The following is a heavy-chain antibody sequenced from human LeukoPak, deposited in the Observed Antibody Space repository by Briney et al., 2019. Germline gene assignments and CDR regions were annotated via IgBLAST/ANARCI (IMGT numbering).Heavy chain of an antibody. CDR3: ARDRRIGIVGAKPFDY. D-gene: IGHD1-26*01. Sequence: SETLSLTCTVSGGSISSSSYYWGWIRQPPGKGLEWIGSIYYSGSTYYNPSLKSRVTISVDTSKNQFSLKLSSVTAADTAVYYCARDRRIGIVGAKPFDYWGQGTLVTVSS. CDR2: IYYSGST. V-gene: IGHV4-39*07. CDR1: GGSISSSSYY. J-gene: IGHJ4*02.